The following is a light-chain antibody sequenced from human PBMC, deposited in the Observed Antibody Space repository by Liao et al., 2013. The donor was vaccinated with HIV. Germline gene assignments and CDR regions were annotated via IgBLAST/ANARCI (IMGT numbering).Light chain of an antibody. CDR3: QVFDSSSDHYF. Sequence: SYVLTQPPSVSVAPGKTARITCGGNNIGSKSVHWYQQRPGQAPVLVMSYDSDRPSGIPERFSGSNSGSTATLTISSVEAGDEADYFCQVFDSSSDHYFFGSGTTVTVL. CDR1: NIGSKS. V-gene: IGLV3-21*01. CDR2: YDS. J-gene: IGLJ1*01.